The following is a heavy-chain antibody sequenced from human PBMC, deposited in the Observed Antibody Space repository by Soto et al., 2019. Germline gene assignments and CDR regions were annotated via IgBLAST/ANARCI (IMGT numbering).Heavy chain of an antibody. J-gene: IGHJ4*02. V-gene: IGHV3-23*01. CDR3: APDRGWGVVSPSHDY. CDR2: IRGTGGET. Sequence: EVQLLESGGGMVQPGGSLRVSCAASGFTFRNFVMSWVRQAPGKGLEWVSAIRGTGGETFYADSVKGRFTISRDNSKNTLYLQMNSLRDEDTDLYFCAPDRGWGVVSPSHDYWGQGTLVTVSS. D-gene: IGHD2-21*01. CDR1: GFTFRNFV.